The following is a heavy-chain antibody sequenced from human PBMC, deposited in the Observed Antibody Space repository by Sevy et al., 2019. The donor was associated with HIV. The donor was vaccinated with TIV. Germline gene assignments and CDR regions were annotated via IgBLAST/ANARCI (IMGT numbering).Heavy chain of an antibody. V-gene: IGHV3-21*01. Sequence: GGSLRLSCAASGFTFSSYTMNWVCQAPGKGLEWVSSISSGSDYISYTDSVKGRFTISRHNAKNSLYLQMNSLRAEDTALYYCARTFNWGQGTLVTVSS. CDR3: ARTFN. J-gene: IGHJ4*02. CDR2: ISSGSDYI. CDR1: GFTFSSYT.